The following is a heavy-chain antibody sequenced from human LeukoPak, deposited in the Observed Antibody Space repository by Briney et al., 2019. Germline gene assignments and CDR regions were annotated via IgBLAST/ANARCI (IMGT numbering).Heavy chain of an antibody. CDR1: GFTFNNYA. J-gene: IGHJ4*02. Sequence: GWSLRLSCAASGFTFNNYAMSWVRQAPGKGLEWVSVISGSGGSTCYADSVKGRFTISRDNSKNTLHLQMNSLRAEDTAVYYCAKSPAVVTALFDYWGQGTLVTVSS. CDR3: AKSPAVVTALFDY. D-gene: IGHD2-21*02. CDR2: ISGSGGST. V-gene: IGHV3-23*01.